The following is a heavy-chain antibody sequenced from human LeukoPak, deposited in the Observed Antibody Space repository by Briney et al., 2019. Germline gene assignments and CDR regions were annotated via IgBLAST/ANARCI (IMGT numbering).Heavy chain of an antibody. V-gene: IGHV3-30*18. CDR3: AKDYPITFGGVIASPYYYYGMDV. D-gene: IGHD3-16*02. J-gene: IGHJ6*02. Sequence: GGSLRLSCAASGFTFSSYGMHWVRQAPGKGLEWVAVISYDGSNKYYADSVKGRFTISRDNSKNTLYLQMNSLRAEDMAVYYCAKDYPITFGGVIASPYYYYGMDVWGQGTTVTVSS. CDR1: GFTFSSYG. CDR2: ISYDGSNK.